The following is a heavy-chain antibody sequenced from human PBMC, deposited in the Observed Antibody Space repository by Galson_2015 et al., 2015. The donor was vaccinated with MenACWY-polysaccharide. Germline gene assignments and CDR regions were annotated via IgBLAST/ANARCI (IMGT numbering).Heavy chain of an antibody. CDR2: INAGNGDT. D-gene: IGHD4-17*01. CDR3: ARGRGNDYGDFSYYYYMDV. CDR1: GYTFTNYA. Sequence: SVKVSCKASGYTFTNYAMPWVRQAPGQGLEWMGWINAGNGDTTYSQRFQGRVTITRDISARTVSMELSSLTSEDTAVYYCARGRGNDYGDFSYYYYMDVWGKGTTVTVSS. V-gene: IGHV1-3*01. J-gene: IGHJ6*03.